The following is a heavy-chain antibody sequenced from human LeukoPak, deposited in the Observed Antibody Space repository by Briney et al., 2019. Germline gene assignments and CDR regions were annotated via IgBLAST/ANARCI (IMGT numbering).Heavy chain of an antibody. CDR3: ARVVTPRYCSTTSCYWKGWFDP. CDR2: IIPIFGTA. D-gene: IGHD2-2*01. J-gene: IGHJ5*02. CDR1: GSTFSRFA. V-gene: IGHV1-69*13. Sequence: ASVQVSRQASGSTFSRFALSWVRRAPRQGLEWMGGIIPIFGTANYAQRFQGRVTITADEYTGTAYMELSGLRSEDTAVYYCARVVTPRYCSTTSCYWKGWFDPWGQGTLVTVSS.